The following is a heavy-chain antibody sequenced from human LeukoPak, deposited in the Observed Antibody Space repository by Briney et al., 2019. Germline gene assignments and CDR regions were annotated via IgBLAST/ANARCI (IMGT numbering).Heavy chain of an antibody. CDR1: GGSISRSSYY. CDR2: IYYSGST. CDR3: ARAIVGATRGFDP. Sequence: PSETLSLTCTVSGGSISRSSYYWGWIRQPPGKGLVWIGSIYYSGSTYYNPSLKSRVTISLDTSKNQFSLKLSSVTAADTAVYHCARAIVGATRGFDPWGQGALVTVSS. D-gene: IGHD1-26*01. V-gene: IGHV4-39*01. J-gene: IGHJ5*02.